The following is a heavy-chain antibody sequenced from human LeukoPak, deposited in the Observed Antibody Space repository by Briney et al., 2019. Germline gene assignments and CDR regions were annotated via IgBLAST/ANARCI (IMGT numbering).Heavy chain of an antibody. J-gene: IGHJ3*02. V-gene: IGHV1-69*05. CDR2: IIPIFGTA. CDR3: ARGQAGYCSSTSCYPDAFDI. D-gene: IGHD2-2*01. CDR1: GGTFSSYA. Sequence: SVKVSCKASGGTFSSYAISWVRQAPGQGLEWMGGIIPIFGTANYAQKFQGRVTITTDESTSTAYMELSSLRSEDTAVYYCARGQAGYCSSTSCYPDAFDIWGQGTMVTVSS.